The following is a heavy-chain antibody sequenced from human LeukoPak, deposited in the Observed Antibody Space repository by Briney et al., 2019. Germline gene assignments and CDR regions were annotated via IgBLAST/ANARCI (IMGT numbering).Heavy chain of an antibody. V-gene: IGHV1-2*02. CDR1: GYTFTGYY. Sequence: ASVKVSCKASGYTFTGYYMHWVRQAPGQGLEWMGWINPNSGGTNYAQKFQGRVTMTRDTSISTAYMELSRLRSDDTAVYYCARPRTYHRDAFDIWGQGTMVTVSS. J-gene: IGHJ3*02. D-gene: IGHD1-1*01. CDR3: ARPRTYHRDAFDI. CDR2: INPNSGGT.